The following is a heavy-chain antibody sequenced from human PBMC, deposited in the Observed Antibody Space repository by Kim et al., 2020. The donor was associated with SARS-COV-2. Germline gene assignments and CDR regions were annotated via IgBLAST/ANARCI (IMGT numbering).Heavy chain of an antibody. CDR1: GFTFSSYA. V-gene: IGHV3-23*01. D-gene: IGHD3-16*02. CDR3: AKDRGGSGELPFDYFDY. J-gene: IGHJ4*02. Sequence: GGSLRLSCAASGFTFSSYAMSWVRQAPGKGLEWVSAISGSGGSTYYADSVKGRFTISRDNSKNTLYLQMNSLRAEDTAVYYCAKDRGGSGELPFDYFDYWGQGTLVTVSS. CDR2: ISGSGGST.